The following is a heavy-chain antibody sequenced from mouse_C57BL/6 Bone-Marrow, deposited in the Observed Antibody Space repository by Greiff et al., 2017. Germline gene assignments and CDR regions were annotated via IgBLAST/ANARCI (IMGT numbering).Heavy chain of an antibody. CDR2: IWSGGST. D-gene: IGHD2-2*01. CDR3: ARNLGGYYWYFDV. V-gene: IGHV2-2*01. CDR1: GFSLTSYG. Sequence: VQLQQSGPGLVQPSQSLSITCTVSGFSLTSYGVHWVRQSPGKGLEWLGVIWSGGSTDYNAAFISRLSISKDNSKSQVFFKMNSLQADDTAIYYCARNLGGYYWYFDVWGTGTTVTVSS. J-gene: IGHJ1*03.